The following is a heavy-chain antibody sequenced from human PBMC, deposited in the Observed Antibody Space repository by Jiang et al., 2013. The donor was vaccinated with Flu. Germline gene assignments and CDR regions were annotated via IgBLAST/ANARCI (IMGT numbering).Heavy chain of an antibody. CDR1: GYTFSTYA. J-gene: IGHJ4*02. CDR3: ARGDHDFWSGYFNY. CDR2: INTNTGNP. D-gene: IGHD3-3*01. V-gene: IGHV7-4-1*02. Sequence: GSELKKPGASVKVSLARRSGYTFSTYAMNWVRQAPGQGLEWMGWINTNTGNPTYAQGFTGRFVFSLDTSVSTAYLQISSLKAEDTAVYYCARGDHDFWSGYFNYWGQGTLVTVSS.